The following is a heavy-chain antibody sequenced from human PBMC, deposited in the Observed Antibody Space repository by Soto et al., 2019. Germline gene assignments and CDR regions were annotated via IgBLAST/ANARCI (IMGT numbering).Heavy chain of an antibody. CDR2: INAGNGNT. Sequence: QVQLVQSGAEVKKPGASVKVSCKASGYTFTSYAMHWVRQAPGQRLEWMGWINAGNGNTKKSQKFQGRVTITRDTSASTAYRELSSLRSEDTAVYYCAAGGYRYFQHWGQGNLVTVSS. V-gene: IGHV1-3*01. D-gene: IGHD3-16*02. J-gene: IGHJ1*01. CDR1: GYTFTSYA. CDR3: AAGGYRYFQH.